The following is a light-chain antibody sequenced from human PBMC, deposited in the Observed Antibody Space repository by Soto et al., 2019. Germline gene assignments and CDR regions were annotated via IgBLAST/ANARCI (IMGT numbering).Light chain of an antibody. CDR3: GTWDSSLSAGV. CDR1: SSNIGNNY. V-gene: IGLV1-51*01. CDR2: DNN. J-gene: IGLJ1*01. Sequence: QSVLTQPPSVSAAPGQTVTISCSGSSSNIGNNYVSWYQQLPGTAPKLLIYDNNKRPSGIPDRFSGSKSGTSATLGITGLQTGDEAEYYCGTWDSSLSAGVFGTGTKLTVL.